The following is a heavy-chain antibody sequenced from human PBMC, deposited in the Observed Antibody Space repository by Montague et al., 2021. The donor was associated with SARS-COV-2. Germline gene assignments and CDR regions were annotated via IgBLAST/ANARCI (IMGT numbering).Heavy chain of an antibody. J-gene: IGHJ5*01. CDR1: GYSISSGYF. Sequence: SETLSLTCSVSGYSISSGYFWGWIRQPPGKGLEWIGAIYHGGFTXYNPSLKSRLTISLDTSKNQFSLRLSSVTASDTAIYYCARAYCGGDCNYLYIWFDSWGQGALVTVSS. D-gene: IGHD2-21*01. V-gene: IGHV4-38-2*02. CDR3: ARAYCGGDCNYLYIWFDS. CDR2: IYHGGFT.